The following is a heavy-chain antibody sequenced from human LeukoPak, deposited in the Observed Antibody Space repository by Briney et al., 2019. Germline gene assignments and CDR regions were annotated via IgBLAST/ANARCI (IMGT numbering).Heavy chain of an antibody. CDR2: ISYDGSNK. CDR1: GFPFRSYA. J-gene: IGHJ4*02. Sequence: GGSLRLSCAASGFPFRSYAFHWVRQPPGKGLEWVALISYDGSNKYFTDSVEGRFAISRDDSKNTLTLYLNSLRPDDTALYFCLRGSYSSGWSWYFDYWGQGTLVTVSS. CDR3: LRGSYSSGWSWYFDY. D-gene: IGHD6-13*01. V-gene: IGHV3-30*09.